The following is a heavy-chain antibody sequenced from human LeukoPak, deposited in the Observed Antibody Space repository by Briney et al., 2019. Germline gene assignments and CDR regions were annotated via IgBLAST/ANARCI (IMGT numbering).Heavy chain of an antibody. CDR2: ISYDGSNK. Sequence: PGGSLRLSCAASGFTFRTYGMHWVRQAPGKGLEWVAVISYDGSNKYYADSVKGRFTISRDNSKNTLYLQMNSLRAEDTAVYYCAKDPYCGGDCYFDLWGRGTLVTVSS. J-gene: IGHJ2*01. V-gene: IGHV3-30*18. D-gene: IGHD2-21*01. CDR3: AKDPYCGGDCYFDL. CDR1: GFTFRTYG.